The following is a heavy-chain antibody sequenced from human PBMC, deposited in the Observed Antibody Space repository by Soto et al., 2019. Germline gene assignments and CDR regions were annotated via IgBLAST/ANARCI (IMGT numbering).Heavy chain of an antibody. J-gene: IGHJ4*02. V-gene: IGHV3-21*06. D-gene: IGHD6-25*01. CDR3: ARSADSLYYFDY. Sequence: EVQLVESGGGLVKPGGSLRLSCAASGFTFSRYSMDWVRQAPGKGLEWVSSITSSSSCIYYADSVKGRFTISRDNPKNSLYLQMSSLRAEDTAVYFCARSADSLYYFDYWGQGILVTVSS. CDR2: ITSSSSCI. CDR1: GFTFSRYS.